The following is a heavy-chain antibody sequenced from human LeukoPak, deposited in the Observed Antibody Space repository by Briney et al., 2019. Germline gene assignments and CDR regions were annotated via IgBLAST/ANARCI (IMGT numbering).Heavy chain of an antibody. CDR2: IWYNGNNK. V-gene: IGHV3-33*01. J-gene: IGHJ3*02. D-gene: IGHD3-3*02. CDR1: GFTLTGYG. CDR3: ARDGLASIGLDM. Sequence: AGGSERLSCAASGFTLTGYGMHWARQAPGKGLEWVAVIWYNGNNKYYADSVKGRFTVSRDTSKNTLYLQMNSLRGEDTAIYYCARDGLASIGLDMWAGGPVVTVSS.